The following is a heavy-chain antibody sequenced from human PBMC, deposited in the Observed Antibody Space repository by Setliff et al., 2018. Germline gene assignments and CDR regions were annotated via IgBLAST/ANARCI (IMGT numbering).Heavy chain of an antibody. Sequence: SETLSLTCTVSGYSISSGYYWGWIRQPPGKGLEWIGSIYHSGSTYYNPSLKSRVTISVDTSKNQFSLKLSSVTAADTAVYYCARVRDYYDRPYFDYWGQGQWSPSPQ. CDR1: GYSISSGYY. CDR3: ARVRDYYDRPYFDY. D-gene: IGHD3-22*01. J-gene: IGHJ4*02. V-gene: IGHV4-38-2*02. CDR2: IYHSGST.